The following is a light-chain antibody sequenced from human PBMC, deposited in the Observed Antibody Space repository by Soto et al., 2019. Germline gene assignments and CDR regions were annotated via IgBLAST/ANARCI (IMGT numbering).Light chain of an antibody. CDR2: DVS. J-gene: IGLJ2*01. Sequence: ALTQPASVSGSPGQSITISCTGTSSDVGGYNYVAWYQHHPGKAPKVMIYDVSNRPSGVSNRFSGSKSGNTASLTISGLQAEDEADYYCSSYTSTSTLVIFGGGTKLTVL. CDR1: SSDVGGYNY. CDR3: SSYTSTSTLVI. V-gene: IGLV2-14*03.